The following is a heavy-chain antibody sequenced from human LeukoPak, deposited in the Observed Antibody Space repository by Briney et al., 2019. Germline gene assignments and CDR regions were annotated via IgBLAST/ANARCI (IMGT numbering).Heavy chain of an antibody. D-gene: IGHD3-10*01. V-gene: IGHV4-59*01. CDR3: ARVLLWFGELLPQVDV. CDR2: IYYSGST. Sequence: PSETLSLTCTVSGGSISSYYWSWIRQPPGKGLEWIGYIYYSGSTNYNPSLKSRVTISVDTSKNQFSLKLSSVTAADTAVYYCARVLLWFGELLPQVDVWGQGTTVTVSS. CDR1: GGSISSYY. J-gene: IGHJ6*02.